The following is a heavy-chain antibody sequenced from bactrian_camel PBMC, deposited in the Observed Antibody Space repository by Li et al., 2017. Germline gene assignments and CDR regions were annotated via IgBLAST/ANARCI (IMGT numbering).Heavy chain of an antibody. J-gene: IGHJ4*01. CDR1: RFTYRDAC. CDR3: AAAPPLGHCTGELRRAYEYKF. D-gene: IGHD1*01. CDR2: IDSDGSMT. Sequence: VQLVESGGGSVQAGGSLRLSCVASRFTYRDACWGWFRQVPGKEREGVARIDSDGSMTEYADSVKGRFTISQDNAANTLYLQMNTLQTEDEGTYICAAAPPLGHCTGELRRAYEYKFWGQGTQVTVS. V-gene: IGHV3S6*01.